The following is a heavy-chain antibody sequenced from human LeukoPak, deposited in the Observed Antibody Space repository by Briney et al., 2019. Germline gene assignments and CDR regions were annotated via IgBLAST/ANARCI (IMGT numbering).Heavy chain of an antibody. CDR3: ARGSGSYFSAFDI. D-gene: IGHD1-26*01. V-gene: IGHV3-21*01. J-gene: IGHJ3*02. CDR1: GFTFSSYS. Sequence: GGSLRLSCAASGFTFSSYSMNWVRQAPGKGLEWVSSISSSSSYIYYADSVKGRFAISRDNAKNSLYLQMNSLRAEDTAVYYCARGSGSYFSAFDIWGQGTMVTVSS. CDR2: ISSSSSYI.